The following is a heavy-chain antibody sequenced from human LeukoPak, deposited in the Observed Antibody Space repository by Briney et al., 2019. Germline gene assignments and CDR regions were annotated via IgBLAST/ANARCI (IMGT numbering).Heavy chain of an antibody. D-gene: IGHD3-22*01. CDR3: ATYYYDSIWGFDP. CDR1: GGSFSGHY. CDR2: ISYSGSS. V-gene: IGHV4-59*11. J-gene: IGHJ5*02. Sequence: SETLSLTCAVYGGSFSGHYWTWIRQPPGKGLECIGYISYSGSSSYNPSLKSRVTISVDTSKNQFSLKLSAVTAADTAVYYCATYYYDSIWGFDPWGQGTLVTVSS.